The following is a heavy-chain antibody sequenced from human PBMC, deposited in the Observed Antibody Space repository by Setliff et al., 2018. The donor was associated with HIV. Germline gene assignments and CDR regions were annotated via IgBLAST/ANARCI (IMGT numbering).Heavy chain of an antibody. Sequence: PSETLSLTCTVTGDSISSGGFYWTWIRQHPGKGLEWIGYIYNSASTSYNPSLKSRVTISVDTSKNQFSLKLSSVTAADTAVYYCARHSPSDYWGQGTLVTVSS. CDR1: GDSISSGGFY. V-gene: IGHV4-61*08. CDR2: IYNSAST. CDR3: ARHSPSDY. J-gene: IGHJ4*02.